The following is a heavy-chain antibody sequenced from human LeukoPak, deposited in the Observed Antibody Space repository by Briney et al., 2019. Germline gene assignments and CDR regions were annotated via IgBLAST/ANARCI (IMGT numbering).Heavy chain of an antibody. CDR1: GFTFDDYA. D-gene: IGHD6-19*01. CDR3: AKEIQAVAGHGNWFDP. V-gene: IGHV3-9*01. Sequence: PGRSLRLSCATSGFTFDDYAMHWVRQAPGKGLEWVSGISWNSGSIGYADSVKGRFAISRDNAKNSLYLQMNSLRAEDTALYYCAKEIQAVAGHGNWFDPWGQGTLVTVSS. CDR2: ISWNSGSI. J-gene: IGHJ5*02.